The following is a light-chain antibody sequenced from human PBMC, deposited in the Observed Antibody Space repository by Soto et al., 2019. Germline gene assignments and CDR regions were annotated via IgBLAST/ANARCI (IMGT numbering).Light chain of an antibody. CDR2: GAF. V-gene: IGKV3D-15*01. CDR1: QSVGSN. CDR3: QQYNNWPLY. Sequence: EIVMTQSPATLSVPPGERATLSCRASQSVGSNLAWYQQKPGQAPRLLIYGAFSRATGIPARFSGSGSGTEFTLTISSLQSEDFAVYYCQQYNNWPLYFGPGTKVDIK. J-gene: IGKJ3*01.